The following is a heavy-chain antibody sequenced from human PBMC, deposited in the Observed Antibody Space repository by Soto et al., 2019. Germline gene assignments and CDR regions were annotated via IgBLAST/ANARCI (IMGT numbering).Heavy chain of an antibody. J-gene: IGHJ3*02. D-gene: IGHD2-2*01. CDR3: AKGKYQLLFRDAFDI. Sequence: GGSLRLSCAASGFTFSSYGMHWVRQAPGKGLEWVAVISYDGSNKYYADSVKGRFTISRDNSKNTLYLQMNSLRAEDTAVYYCAKGKYQLLFRDAFDIWGQGTMVTVSS. CDR1: GFTFSSYG. CDR2: ISYDGSNK. V-gene: IGHV3-30*18.